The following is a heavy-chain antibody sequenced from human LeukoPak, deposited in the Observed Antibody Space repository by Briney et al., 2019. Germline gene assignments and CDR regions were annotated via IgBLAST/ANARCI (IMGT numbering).Heavy chain of an antibody. CDR3: ARALLWFGREDDC. Sequence: GGSLRLSCAASGFTFSSYEMNWVRQAPGKGLEWVSYISSSSSTIYYADSVKGRFTISRDNAKNSLYLQMNSLSAEDMAVYYCARALLWFGREDDCWGQGTLVTVSS. CDR1: GFTFSSYE. CDR2: ISSSSSTI. J-gene: IGHJ4*02. V-gene: IGHV3-48*03. D-gene: IGHD3-10*01.